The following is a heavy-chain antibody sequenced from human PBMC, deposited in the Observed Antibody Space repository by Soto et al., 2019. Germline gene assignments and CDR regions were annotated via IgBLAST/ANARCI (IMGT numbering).Heavy chain of an antibody. CDR2: IKNRANNYAT. D-gene: IGHD1-26*01. CDR1: GFSFSDYA. V-gene: IGHV3-73*01. J-gene: IGHJ6*02. CDR3: TRLSEGAYYHYGMNV. Sequence: EEQVVESGGGLVQPGGSLKLSCAGSGFSFSDYAIHWVRQASGKGLEWVGPIKNRANNYATASAASLKGRFTVSRDDSTNTAYLQMNSLETDDTAVYYCTRLSEGAYYHYGMNVWGQGTTVTVSS.